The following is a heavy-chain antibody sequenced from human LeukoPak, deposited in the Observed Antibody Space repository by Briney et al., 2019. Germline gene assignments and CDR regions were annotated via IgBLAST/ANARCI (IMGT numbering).Heavy chain of an antibody. D-gene: IGHD3-16*01. J-gene: IGHJ4*02. Sequence: GGSLRLSCAASGFTLSSHWMSWVRQAPGKGLEWVANIKQDGSEKNYVDSVKGRFTISRDNAKNTLYLQVNSLRAEDTAVYYCAKSQTGGLPYYFDNWGQGTLVTVSS. CDR3: AKSQTGGLPYYFDN. V-gene: IGHV3-7*05. CDR1: GFTLSSHW. CDR2: IKQDGSEK.